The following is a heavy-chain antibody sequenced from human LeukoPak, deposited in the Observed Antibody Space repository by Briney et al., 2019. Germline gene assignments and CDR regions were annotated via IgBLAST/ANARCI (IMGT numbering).Heavy chain of an antibody. V-gene: IGHV4-31*03. CDR3: ARDRRGYSGYGSHYYYGMDV. CDR1: GGSISSGGYY. Sequence: PSETLSLACTVSGGSISSGGYYWSWIRQHPGKGLEWIGYIYYSGSTYYNPSLKSRVTISVDASKNQFSLKLSSVTAADTAVYYCARDRRGYSGYGSHYYYGMDVWGQGTTVTVSS. CDR2: IYYSGST. D-gene: IGHD5-12*01. J-gene: IGHJ6*02.